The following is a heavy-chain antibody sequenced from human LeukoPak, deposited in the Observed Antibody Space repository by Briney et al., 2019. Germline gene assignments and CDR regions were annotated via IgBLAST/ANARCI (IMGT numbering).Heavy chain of an antibody. J-gene: IGHJ3*02. V-gene: IGHV3-20*04. CDR1: GFTFDVYG. D-gene: IGHD3-10*01. CDR3: ARGQNYYGSGSQTFDI. Sequence: GGSLRLSCAASGFTFDVYGMSWVRQAPGKGLGWVSGINWNGGSTGYADSVKGRFTISRDSAKNSLYLQVSSLRAEDTAWYYCARGQNYYGSGSQTFDIWGQGTMVTVSS. CDR2: INWNGGST.